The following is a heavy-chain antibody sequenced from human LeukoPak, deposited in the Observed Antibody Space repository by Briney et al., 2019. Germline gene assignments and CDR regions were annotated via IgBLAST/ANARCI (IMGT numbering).Heavy chain of an antibody. J-gene: IGHJ4*02. CDR1: GYTFTGYY. CDR3: AIEGYCSGGSCYSGY. D-gene: IGHD2-15*01. V-gene: IGHV1-2*02. CDR2: IKPYNGET. Sequence: ASVKVSCKASGYTFTGYYMHWVRQAPGQGLEWMGWIKPYNGETKYAQKFQGRVTMTRDTSISTAYMELSRLRSDDTAVYYCAIEGYCSGGSCYSGYWGQGTLVTVSS.